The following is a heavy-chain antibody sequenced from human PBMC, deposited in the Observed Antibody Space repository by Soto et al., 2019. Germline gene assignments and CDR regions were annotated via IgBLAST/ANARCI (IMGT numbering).Heavy chain of an antibody. CDR3: SREGVFNLQDDYYYYGLDG. J-gene: IGHJ6*02. V-gene: IGHV3-30*19. D-gene: IGHD3-10*01. CDR2: LSYDGFNK. Sequence: QVHLVESGGGVVPPGRSLRLSCAATGFAFRPYGMHWVRRAPGKGLERMAVLSYDGFNKNHADSVHGRFTISRDNSKSTLSLQMDSLRVDYTAVYYCSREGVFNLQDDYYYYGLDGRGQGTPVTVSS. CDR1: GFAFRPYG.